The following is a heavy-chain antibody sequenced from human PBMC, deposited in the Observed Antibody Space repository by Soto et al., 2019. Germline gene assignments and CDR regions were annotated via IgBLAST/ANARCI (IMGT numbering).Heavy chain of an antibody. J-gene: IGHJ4*02. D-gene: IGHD6-19*01. V-gene: IGHV3-74*01. Sequence: EVQLVESGGGSVQPGGSLRLSCAASGFTFSSYWMHWVRQVPGKGLLWVSGSNSDGSTTNYANSVKGRFTISRDNAKNTLYLQMNSLRAEDTAVYYCSRGWYYFDYWGQGTLVTVSS. CDR1: GFTFSSYW. CDR2: SNSDGSTT. CDR3: SRGWYYFDY.